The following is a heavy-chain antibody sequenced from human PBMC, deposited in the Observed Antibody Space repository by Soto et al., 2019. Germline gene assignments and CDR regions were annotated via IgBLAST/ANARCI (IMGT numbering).Heavy chain of an antibody. J-gene: IGHJ4*02. CDR3: ARESDDLTSNFDY. D-gene: IGHD1-1*01. Sequence: GGSLRLSCAASGFTFSSYAMRWVRQAPGKGLEWVAVISYDGSNKYYADSVKGRFTISRDNSKNTLYLQMNSLRAEDTAVYYCARESDDLTSNFDYWGQGTLVTVSS. CDR1: GFTFSSYA. V-gene: IGHV3-30-3*01. CDR2: ISYDGSNK.